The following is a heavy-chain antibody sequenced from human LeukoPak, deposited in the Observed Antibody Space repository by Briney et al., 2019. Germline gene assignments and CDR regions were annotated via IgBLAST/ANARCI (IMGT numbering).Heavy chain of an antibody. CDR1: GFTFSSSI. Sequence: GGSLRLSSAASGFTFSSSILNWFPPGPGEGLEWVSSIFRSSGYIYSADSVKGRLTITRDKAKNSLYQQMNGLRGEDTAVYYCARPGQWLVPNDYWGQGTLVTVSS. J-gene: IGHJ4*02. V-gene: IGHV3-21*01. CDR3: ARPGQWLVPNDY. CDR2: IFRSSGYI. D-gene: IGHD6-19*01.